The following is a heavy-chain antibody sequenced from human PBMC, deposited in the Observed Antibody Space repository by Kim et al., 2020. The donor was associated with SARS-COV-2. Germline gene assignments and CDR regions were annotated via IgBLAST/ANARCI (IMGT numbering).Heavy chain of an antibody. D-gene: IGHD3-10*01. CDR1: GFTFSSYW. J-gene: IGHJ6*02. Sequence: GGSLRLSCAASGFTFSSYWMHWVRQAPGKGLVWVSRINSDGSSTSYADSVKGRFTISRDNAKNTLYLQMNSLRAEDTAVYYCASGRTMVRGVISWAISAQDGMDVWGQGTTVTVSS. CDR2: INSDGSST. V-gene: IGHV3-74*01. CDR3: ASGRTMVRGVISWAISAQDGMDV.